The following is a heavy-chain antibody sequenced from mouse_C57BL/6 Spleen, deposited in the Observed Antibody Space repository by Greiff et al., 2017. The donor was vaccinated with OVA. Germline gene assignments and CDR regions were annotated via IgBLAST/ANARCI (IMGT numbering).Heavy chain of an antibody. J-gene: IGHJ4*01. CDR2: IWSGGST. Sequence: QVQLKESGPGLVQPSQSLSITCTVSGFSLTSYGVHWVRQSPGKGLEWLGVIWSGGSTDYNAAFISRLSISKDNSKSQVFFKMNSLQADDTAIYYCARKYGSSRYYAMDYGGQGTSVTVSS. CDR1: GFSLTSYG. V-gene: IGHV2-2*01. D-gene: IGHD1-1*01. CDR3: ARKYGSSRYYAMDY.